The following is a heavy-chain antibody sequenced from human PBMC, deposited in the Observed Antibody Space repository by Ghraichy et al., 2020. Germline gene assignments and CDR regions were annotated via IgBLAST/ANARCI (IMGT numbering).Heavy chain of an antibody. CDR1: GFTFINYG. CDR3: ARLRGPKIPAAEDF. V-gene: IGHV3-23*01. J-gene: IGHJ4*02. Sequence: ESLNISCAASGFTFINYGMTWVRQAPGKGLEWVSTITGSGTNTYYADSVKGRFTISRDNSKNTLNLQMNSLRAEDTAIYYCARLRGPKIPAAEDFWGQGTLVTVSS. D-gene: IGHD6-13*01. CDR2: ITGSGTNT.